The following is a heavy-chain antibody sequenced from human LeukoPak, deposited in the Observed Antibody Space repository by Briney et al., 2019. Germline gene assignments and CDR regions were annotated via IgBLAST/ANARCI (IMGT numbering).Heavy chain of an antibody. Sequence: ASVKVSCKVSGYTLTELSMHWVRQAPGKGLEWMGGFDPEDGETIYAQKFQGRVTMTEDTSTDTAYMELSSLRSEDMAVYYCATNKFPMVRGVPFDYWGQGTLVTVSS. CDR1: GYTLTELS. CDR2: FDPEDGET. V-gene: IGHV1-24*01. CDR3: ATNKFPMVRGVPFDY. J-gene: IGHJ4*02. D-gene: IGHD3-10*01.